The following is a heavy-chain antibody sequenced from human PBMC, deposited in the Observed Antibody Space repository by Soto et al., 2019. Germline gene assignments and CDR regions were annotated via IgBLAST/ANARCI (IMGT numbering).Heavy chain of an antibody. V-gene: IGHV4-39*01. CDR3: ATSNWFDP. CDR1: CGSISSRGCY. CDR2: IYYSGST. J-gene: IGHJ5*02. Sequence: SETLSLTCTLSCGSISSRGCYWGWVRQPPGKGLEWIGTIYYSGSTYYNPSLKSRVTISVDTSKSQFSLKLSSVTAADTAVYYCATSNWFDPWGQGTLVTAPQ.